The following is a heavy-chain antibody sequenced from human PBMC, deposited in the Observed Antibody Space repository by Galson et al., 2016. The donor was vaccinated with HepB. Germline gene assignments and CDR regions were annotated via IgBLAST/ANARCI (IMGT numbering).Heavy chain of an antibody. CDR1: SGAISVYY. V-gene: IGHV4-59*12. Sequence: SETLSLTCTVSSGAISVYYWTWIRQSPGKGLEWIGYVFRDGSTNYNPSLKSRVVISLDRSKHQFSLKLSSVTAADTAVYYCARESRNYYDTSGCSYFGVDVWGQGTTVTVSS. CDR3: ARESRNYYDTSGCSYFGVDV. CDR2: VFRDGST. D-gene: IGHD3-22*01. J-gene: IGHJ6*02.